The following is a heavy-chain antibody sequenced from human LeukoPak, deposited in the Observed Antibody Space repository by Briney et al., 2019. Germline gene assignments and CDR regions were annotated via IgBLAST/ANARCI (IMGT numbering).Heavy chain of an antibody. CDR1: GFTFSSYA. CDR2: ISGSGGST. D-gene: IGHD3-10*01. V-gene: IGHV3-23*01. CDR3: AKDANYYGSGSYYIGTYYFDY. Sequence: GGSLRLSCAASGFTFSSYAMSWVRQAPGKGLEWVSAISGSGGSTYYADSVKGRFTISRDNSKSTLYLQMNSLRAEDTAVYYCAKDANYYGSGSYYIGTYYFDYWGQGTLVTVSS. J-gene: IGHJ4*02.